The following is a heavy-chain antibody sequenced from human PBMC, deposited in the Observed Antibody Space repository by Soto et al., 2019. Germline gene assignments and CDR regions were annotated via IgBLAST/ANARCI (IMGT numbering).Heavy chain of an antibody. D-gene: IGHD2-15*01. J-gene: IGHJ5*02. CDR1: GGSISSYY. V-gene: IGHV4-59*01. Sequence: QVQLQESGPGLVKPSETLSLTCTVSGGSISSYYWSWIRQPPGKGLEWIGYIHYSGSTNYNPSLKSRVTISVDTSKNQFSLKLSSVTAADTAVYYCARDDRGGYCSGGSCKGWFDPWGQGTLVTVSS. CDR2: IHYSGST. CDR3: ARDDRGGYCSGGSCKGWFDP.